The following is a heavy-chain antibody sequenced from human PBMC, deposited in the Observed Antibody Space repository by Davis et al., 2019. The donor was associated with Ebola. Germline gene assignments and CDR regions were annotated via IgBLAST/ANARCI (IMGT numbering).Heavy chain of an antibody. Sequence: AASVKVSCKASGYNFTTYGFSWVRQAPGQGLEWMGWVSADNDDRKYAEKFQGRVTMTTDSSTSTAYMELRRLTSDDTAVYYCARDRRLSHDYIGGSYPSDYWGQGTLVTVSS. D-gene: IGHD3-16*02. J-gene: IGHJ4*02. CDR2: VSADNDDR. CDR3: ARDRRLSHDYIGGSYPSDY. V-gene: IGHV1-18*01. CDR1: GYNFTTYG.